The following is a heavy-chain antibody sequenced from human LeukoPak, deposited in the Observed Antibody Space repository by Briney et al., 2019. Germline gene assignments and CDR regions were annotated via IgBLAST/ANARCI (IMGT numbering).Heavy chain of an antibody. CDR1: GCTFDDYA. Sequence: GRSLRLSCADSGCTFDDYAMHWVRQAPGRGLEWVSGISWNSGSIGYADSVKGRFTISRDNAKNSLYLQMNSLRAEDTALYYCAKDAYSSGWFFDYWGQGTLVTVSS. CDR2: ISWNSGSI. J-gene: IGHJ4*02. CDR3: AKDAYSSGWFFDY. V-gene: IGHV3-9*01. D-gene: IGHD6-19*01.